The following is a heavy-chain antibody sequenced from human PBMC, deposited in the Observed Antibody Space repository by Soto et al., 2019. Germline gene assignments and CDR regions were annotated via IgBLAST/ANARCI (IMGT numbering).Heavy chain of an antibody. J-gene: IGHJ4*02. CDR1: RFTFSSYR. CDR3: ARAYDFWSLYCFDY. CDR2: IKQDGSEK. V-gene: IGHV3-7*01. Sequence: GSLRLSCAASRFTFSSYRMSWVRQAPGKGLEWVANIKQDGSEKYYVDSVKGRFTISRDNAKNSLYLQMNSLRAEDTAVYYCARAYDFWSLYCFDYWGQGTLVTVSS. D-gene: IGHD3-3*01.